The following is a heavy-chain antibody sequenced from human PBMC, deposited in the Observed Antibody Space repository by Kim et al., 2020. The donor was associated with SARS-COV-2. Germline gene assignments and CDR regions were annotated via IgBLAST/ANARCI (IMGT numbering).Heavy chain of an antibody. J-gene: IGHJ6*02. V-gene: IGHV3-7*03. CDR3: ARARIDV. D-gene: IGHD2-15*01. CDR1: GFTFSSFW. Sequence: GGSLRLSCAVSGFTFSSFWMTWVRQAPGKGLEWVADIKPDGSETYYTDSVKGRLTISRDNAQKSMYLQMNSLRAEDTAVYYCARARIDVWGQGTTVTVSS. CDR2: IKPDGSET.